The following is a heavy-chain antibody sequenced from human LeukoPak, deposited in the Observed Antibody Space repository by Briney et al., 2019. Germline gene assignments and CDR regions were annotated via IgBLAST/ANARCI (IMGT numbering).Heavy chain of an antibody. CDR2: IIPIFGTA. V-gene: IGHV1-69*13. CDR3: AGPMITAGSGMDV. J-gene: IGHJ6*02. Sequence: SVKVSCKASGGTFSSYAISWVRQAPGQGLEWMGGIIPIFGTANYAQKFQGRVTITADESTSTAYMELSSLRSEDTAVYHCAGPMITAGSGMDVWGQGTTVTVSS. D-gene: IGHD3-16*01. CDR1: GGTFSSYA.